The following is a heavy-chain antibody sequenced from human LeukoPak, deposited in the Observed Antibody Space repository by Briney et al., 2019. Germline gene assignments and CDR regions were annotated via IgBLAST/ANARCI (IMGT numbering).Heavy chain of an antibody. CDR2: IYYSGST. Sequence: SETLSLTCTVSGGSISSSSYYWGWIRQPPGKGLEWIGSIYYSGSTYYNPSLKSRVTISVDTSKNQFSLKLSSVTAADTAVYYCARLPPFDFWSGYYVDLGDYWGQGTLVTVSS. D-gene: IGHD3-3*01. V-gene: IGHV4-39*01. CDR1: GGSISSSSYY. CDR3: ARLPPFDFWSGYYVDLGDY. J-gene: IGHJ4*02.